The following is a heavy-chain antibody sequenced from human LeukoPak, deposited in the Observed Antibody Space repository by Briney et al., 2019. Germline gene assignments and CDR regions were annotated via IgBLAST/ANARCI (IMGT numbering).Heavy chain of an antibody. Sequence: GRSLRLSCAASGFTFSSYGMHWVRQAPGKGLEWVAVISYDGSNKYYADSVKGQFTISRDNSKNTLYLQMNSLRAEDTAVYYCATDKDTAMTFDYWGQGTLVTVSS. J-gene: IGHJ4*02. V-gene: IGHV3-30*03. CDR3: ATDKDTAMTFDY. D-gene: IGHD5-18*01. CDR1: GFTFSSYG. CDR2: ISYDGSNK.